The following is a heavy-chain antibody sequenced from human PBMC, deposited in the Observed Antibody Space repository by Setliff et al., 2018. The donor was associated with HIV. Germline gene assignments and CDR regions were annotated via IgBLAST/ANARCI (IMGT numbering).Heavy chain of an antibody. Sequence: ETLSLTCTVSGGSISSYYWSWIRQPAGKGLEWIGHIYISGSTNYNPSFNSRVTMSVDTSKSQFSLRLTSVTAADTAMYHCARDRSSGWSKDWFDTWGQGILVTVSS. J-gene: IGHJ5*02. D-gene: IGHD6-19*01. CDR1: GGSISSYY. V-gene: IGHV4-4*07. CDR2: IYISGST. CDR3: ARDRSSGWSKDWFDT.